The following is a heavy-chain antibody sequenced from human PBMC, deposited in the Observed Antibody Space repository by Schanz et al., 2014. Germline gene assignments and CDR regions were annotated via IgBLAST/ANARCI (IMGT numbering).Heavy chain of an antibody. J-gene: IGHJ4*02. CDR2: ISHDGYST. CDR3: AASSGWHPSTDY. CDR1: GFSLDIFA. Sequence: EVQLMESGGGLVKPGGSLRLSCATSGFSLDIFAVSWVRQAPGKGLEYVSAISHDGYSTYYADSVKGRFTISRDNSKNTLFLQMNSLRVEDSAIYYCAASSGWHPSTDYWGQGTLVTVSS. D-gene: IGHD6-19*01. V-gene: IGHV3-23*01.